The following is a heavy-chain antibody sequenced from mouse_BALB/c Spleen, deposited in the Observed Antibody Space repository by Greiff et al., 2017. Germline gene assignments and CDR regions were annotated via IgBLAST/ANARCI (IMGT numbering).Heavy chain of an antibody. J-gene: IGHJ1*01. CDR3: AKSYGSFPDWYFDV. V-gene: IGHV1-54*03. CDR1: GYAFTNYL. D-gene: IGHD1-2*01. Sequence: VQLQQSGAELVRPGTSVKVSCKASGYAFTNYLIEWVKQRPGQGLEWIGVINPGSGGTNYNEKFKGKATLTADKSSSTAYMQLSSLTSDDSAVYFGAKSYGSFPDWYFDVWGAGTTVTVSS. CDR2: INPGSGGT.